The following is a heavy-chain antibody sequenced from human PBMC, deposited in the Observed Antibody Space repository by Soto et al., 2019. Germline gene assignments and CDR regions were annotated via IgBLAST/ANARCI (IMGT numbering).Heavy chain of an antibody. CDR3: ARAAYCGGDCYSAGAFDI. CDR1: SGSISSSNW. Sequence: QVQLQESGPGLVKPSGTLSLTCAASSGSISSSNWWSWVRQPPGKGLEWIGEIYHSGSTNYNPSLKSRVTISVDKSKNQFSLKLSSVTAADTAVYYCARAAYCGGDCYSAGAFDIWGQGTMVTVSS. J-gene: IGHJ3*02. CDR2: IYHSGST. D-gene: IGHD2-21*01. V-gene: IGHV4-4*02.